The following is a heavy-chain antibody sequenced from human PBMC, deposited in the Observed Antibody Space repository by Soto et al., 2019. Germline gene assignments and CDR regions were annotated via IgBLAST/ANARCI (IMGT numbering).Heavy chain of an antibody. CDR2: ISTYNGNT. CDR1: GYSFTSYG. Sequence: GASVKVSCKASGYSFTSYGISWVRQAPGQGLEWMGWISTYNGNTNFAQNVQGRVTMTTDTSTYTAYMELRSLTSDDTAVYYCAGDFGSDLSAPGAVLDYWGQGSRVTVSS. CDR3: AGDFGSDLSAPGAVLDY. D-gene: IGHD3-3*01. J-gene: IGHJ4*02. V-gene: IGHV1-18*01.